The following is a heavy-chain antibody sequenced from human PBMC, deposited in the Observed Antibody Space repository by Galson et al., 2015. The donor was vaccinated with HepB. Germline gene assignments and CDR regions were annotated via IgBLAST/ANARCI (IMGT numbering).Heavy chain of an antibody. CDR3: ARHWNYQGNYHYYYMDV. D-gene: IGHD1-7*01. Sequence: QSGAEVKEPGESLKISCKGSGYSFTSYWIAWVRQVPGKGLEWMGIIYPGDSDTRYSPSFQGQVTISADKSIRTAYLQWSSLTASDTAIYYCARHWNYQGNYHYYYMDVWGKGTTVTVSS. CDR2: IYPGDSDT. J-gene: IGHJ6*03. CDR1: GYSFTSYW. V-gene: IGHV5-51*01.